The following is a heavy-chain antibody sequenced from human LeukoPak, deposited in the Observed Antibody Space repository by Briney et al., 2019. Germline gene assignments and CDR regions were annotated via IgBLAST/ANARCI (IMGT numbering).Heavy chain of an antibody. D-gene: IGHD3-10*01. CDR2: ISWNSGSI. Sequence: GGSLRLSCAASGFTFDDYAMHWVRHAPGKGLEWVSGISWNSGSIGYADSVKGRFTISRDNAKNSLYLQMNSLRAEDTALYYCAKDGGVYYGSGSPLVPNWFDPWGQGTLVTVSS. V-gene: IGHV3-9*01. CDR1: GFTFDDYA. J-gene: IGHJ5*02. CDR3: AKDGGVYYGSGSPLVPNWFDP.